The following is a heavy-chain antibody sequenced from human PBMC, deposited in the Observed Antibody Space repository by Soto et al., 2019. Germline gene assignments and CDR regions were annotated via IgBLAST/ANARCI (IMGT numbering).Heavy chain of an antibody. J-gene: IGHJ4*02. V-gene: IGHV4-4*02. Sequence: SETLSLTCAVSGGSISSSDWWRWVRQPPGKGLEWIGEIYHSGSTNYNPSLKRRVTISVDKSKNQFSLKLSSVTAADTAVYYCARGRGWFGGESDYWGQGTLVTVSS. CDR3: ARGRGWFGGESDY. D-gene: IGHD3-10*01. CDR2: IYHSGST. CDR1: GGSISSSDW.